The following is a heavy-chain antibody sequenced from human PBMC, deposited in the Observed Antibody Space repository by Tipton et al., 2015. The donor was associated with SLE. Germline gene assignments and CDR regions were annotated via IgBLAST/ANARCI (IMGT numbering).Heavy chain of an antibody. V-gene: IGHV6-1*01. D-gene: IGHD1-1*01. CDR3: ARGGSTNWAFDY. Sequence: GLVKPSQTLSLTCAISGDSVSNKSAAWNWIRQSPSRGLEWQGRTYYRSKWYNDYALSVKSRITVYPDTSENHFSLHLNSVTPGDTAVDFCARGGSTNWAFDYWGQGVLVSVSS. J-gene: IGHJ4*02. CDR1: GDSVSNKSAA. CDR2: TYYRSKWYN.